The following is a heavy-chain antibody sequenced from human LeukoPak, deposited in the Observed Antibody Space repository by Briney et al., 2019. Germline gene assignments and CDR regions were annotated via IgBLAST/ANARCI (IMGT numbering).Heavy chain of an antibody. CDR1: GFTFSSYG. J-gene: IGHJ4*02. V-gene: IGHV3-30*03. CDR2: ISYDGSNK. Sequence: GGSLRLSCAASGFTFSSYGMHWVRQAPGKGLEWVAVISYDGSNKYYADSVKGRFTISRDNSKNTLYLQMNSLRAEDTAVYYCATCSGGSCYYLDYWGQGTLVTVSS. D-gene: IGHD2-15*01. CDR3: ATCSGGSCYYLDY.